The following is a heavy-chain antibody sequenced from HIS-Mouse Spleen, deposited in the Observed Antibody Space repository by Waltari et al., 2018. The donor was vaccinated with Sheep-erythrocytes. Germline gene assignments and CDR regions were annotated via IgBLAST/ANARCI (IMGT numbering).Heavy chain of an antibody. CDR1: GGSISSYY. CDR2: IYYSGST. J-gene: IGHJ4*02. V-gene: IGHV4-59*08. D-gene: IGHD1-26*01. CDR3: ARLELGQFDY. Sequence: QVQLQESGPGLVKPSETLSLTCTVSGGSISSYYWSWIRQPPGKGLEWIGYIYYSGSTNYHPSLKIRVTISVDTSKNQFSLKLSSVTAADTAVYYCARLELGQFDYWGQGTLVTVSS.